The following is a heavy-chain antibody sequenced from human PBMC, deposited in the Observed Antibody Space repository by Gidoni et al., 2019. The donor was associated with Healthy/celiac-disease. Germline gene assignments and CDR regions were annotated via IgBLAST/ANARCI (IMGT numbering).Heavy chain of an antibody. CDR1: GFTVSSNY. CDR2: IYSGGST. Sequence: EVQLVESGGGLVQPGGSLRLSCAASGFTVSSNYMSWVRQAPGKGLEWVSVIYSGGSTYYADSVKGRFTISRDNSKNTLYLQMNSLRAEDTAVYYCARGANYYDSSGYYPFDYWGQGTLVTVSS. J-gene: IGHJ4*02. CDR3: ARGANYYDSSGYYPFDY. V-gene: IGHV3-66*01. D-gene: IGHD3-22*01.